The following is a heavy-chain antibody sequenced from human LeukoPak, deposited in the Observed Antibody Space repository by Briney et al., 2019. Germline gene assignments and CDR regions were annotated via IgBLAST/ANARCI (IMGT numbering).Heavy chain of an antibody. Sequence: ASVTVSCTASGYIFTSYAMHWVRQAPGQRLEWMGWINAGNGNTKYSQKFQGRVTITRDTSASTVYMELSSLRSEDTAVYYCARDIDRVFNWFDPWGQGTLVTVSS. J-gene: IGHJ5*02. CDR3: ARDIDRVFNWFDP. V-gene: IGHV1-3*01. CDR2: INAGNGNT. D-gene: IGHD6-13*01. CDR1: GYIFTSYA.